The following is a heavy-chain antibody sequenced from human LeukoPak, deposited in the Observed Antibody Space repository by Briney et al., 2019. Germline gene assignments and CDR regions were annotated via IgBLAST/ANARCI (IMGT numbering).Heavy chain of an antibody. CDR3: ARAPHYSNYGPYYYGMDV. V-gene: IGHV3-11*06. Sequence: GGSLRLSCAASGFTFSDYYMSWIRQAPGKGLEWVSYISSSSSYTNYADSVKGRFTISRDNAKNSLYLQMNSLRAEDTAMYYCARAPHYSNYGPYYYGMDVWGQGTTVTVSS. D-gene: IGHD4-11*01. J-gene: IGHJ6*02. CDR1: GFTFSDYY. CDR2: ISSSSSYT.